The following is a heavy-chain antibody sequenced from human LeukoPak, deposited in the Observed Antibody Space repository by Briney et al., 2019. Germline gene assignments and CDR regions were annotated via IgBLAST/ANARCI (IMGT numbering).Heavy chain of an antibody. D-gene: IGHD5-18*01. CDR3: ARGSIYSYGHPFDY. J-gene: IGHJ4*02. CDR2: INHSGST. Sequence: SETLSLTCAVYGGSFSGYYWSWVRQPPGKGLEWIGEINHSGSTNYNPSLKSRVTISVDTSKNQFSLKLSSVTAADTAVYYCARGSIYSYGHPFDYWGQGTLVTVSS. CDR1: GGSFSGYY. V-gene: IGHV4-34*01.